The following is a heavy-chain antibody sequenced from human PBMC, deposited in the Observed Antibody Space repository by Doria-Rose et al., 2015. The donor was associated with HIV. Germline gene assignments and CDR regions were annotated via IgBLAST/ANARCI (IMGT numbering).Heavy chain of an antibody. CDR1: GFTFSRYS. D-gene: IGHD3-22*01. J-gene: IGHJ4*02. CDR2: ISSSSEYI. V-gene: IGHV3-21*03. Sequence: CAYSGFTFSRYSMHCVRQAPGKGLEWVSSISSSSEYIYYVDSVQGRFTISRDNAKNSVYLQMNSLRTEDTAVYYCARDHYDSGGYYRDWGQGTLVTVSS. CDR3: ARDHYDSGGYYRD.